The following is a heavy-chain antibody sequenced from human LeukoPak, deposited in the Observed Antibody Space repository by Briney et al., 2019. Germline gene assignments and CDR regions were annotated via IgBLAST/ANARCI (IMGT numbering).Heavy chain of an antibody. Sequence: SETLSLTCAVSGSSINSGYYWGWIRQPPGKGLEWIGSISHSGSIYYNPSLKSRVTISVDTSKNQFSLKLSSVTAADTAVYYCARLRDLYNCLDPWGQGTLVTVSS. CDR2: ISHSGSI. V-gene: IGHV4-38-2*01. J-gene: IGHJ5*02. CDR1: GSSINSGYY. D-gene: IGHD5-24*01. CDR3: ARLRDLYNCLDP.